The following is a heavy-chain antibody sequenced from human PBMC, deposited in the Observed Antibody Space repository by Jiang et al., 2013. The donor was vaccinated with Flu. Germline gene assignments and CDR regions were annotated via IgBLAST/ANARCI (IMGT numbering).Heavy chain of an antibody. Sequence: GAEVKKPGESLKISCKGSGYSFTSYWIGWVRQMPGKGLEWMGIIYPGDSDTRYSPSFQGQVTISADKSISTAYLQWSSLKASDTAMYYCATGVGEMATILDYFDYWGQGTLVTVPS. CDR3: ATGVGEMATILDYFDY. D-gene: IGHD5-24*01. CDR1: GYSFTSYW. J-gene: IGHJ4*02. CDR2: IYPGDSDT. V-gene: IGHV5-51*01.